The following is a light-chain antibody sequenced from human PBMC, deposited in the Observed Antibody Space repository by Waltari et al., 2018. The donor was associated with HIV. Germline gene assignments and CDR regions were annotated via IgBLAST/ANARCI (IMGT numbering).Light chain of an antibody. Sequence: QSVLTQPPSVSGAPGQRVTISCTGGSSNIGAGYDVHWYQQLPGTAPNLLIYGNSNRPSGVPDRFSGSKSGTSASLAITGLQAEDESDYYCQSYDSSLSGVVFGGGTKLTVL. V-gene: IGLV1-40*01. CDR3: QSYDSSLSGVV. J-gene: IGLJ2*01. CDR1: SSNIGAGYD. CDR2: GNS.